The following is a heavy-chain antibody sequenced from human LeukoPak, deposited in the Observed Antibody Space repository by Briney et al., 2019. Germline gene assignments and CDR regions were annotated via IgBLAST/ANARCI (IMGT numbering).Heavy chain of an antibody. V-gene: IGHV3-74*01. J-gene: IGHJ4*02. Sequence: PGGSLRLSCAVSGFTFSSYWMHWVRQAPGKGLVWVSRINSDGSSTSYADSVKGRFTISRDNAKNTLYLQMNSLRAEDTAVYYCARGVAAAVYYFDYWGQGTLVTVSS. CDR2: INSDGSST. CDR1: GFTFSSYW. CDR3: ARGVAAAVYYFDY. D-gene: IGHD6-13*01.